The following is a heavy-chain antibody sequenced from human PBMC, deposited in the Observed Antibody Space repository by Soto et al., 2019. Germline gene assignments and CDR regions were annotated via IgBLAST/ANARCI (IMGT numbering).Heavy chain of an antibody. CDR3: ARDAAEMATISVPDY. D-gene: IGHD5-12*01. V-gene: IGHV3-11*01. Sequence: GWSLRLACAASGFTFIGYYMRWIRQAPGKGLEWVSYISSSGSTIYYADSVKGRFTISRDNAKNSLYLQMNSLRAEDTAVYYCARDAAEMATISVPDYWGQGTLVTVSS. CDR2: ISSSGSTI. CDR1: GFTFIGYY. J-gene: IGHJ4*02.